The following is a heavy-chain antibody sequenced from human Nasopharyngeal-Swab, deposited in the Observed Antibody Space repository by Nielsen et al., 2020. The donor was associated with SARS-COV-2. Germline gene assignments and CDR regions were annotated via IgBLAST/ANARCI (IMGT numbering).Heavy chain of an antibody. D-gene: IGHD3-3*01. CDR2: ISSNSYFT. Sequence: GGSLRLSCEASGFRFSDYYMTWIRQTPGKGLEWISYISSNSYFTSYADSVKGRFTISRDNAKNSLYLQMNSLRAEDTAVYYCARDGLDYDFWSAYFMDVWGQGTTVTVSS. CDR1: GFRFSDYY. J-gene: IGHJ6*02. V-gene: IGHV3-11*06. CDR3: ARDGLDYDFWSAYFMDV.